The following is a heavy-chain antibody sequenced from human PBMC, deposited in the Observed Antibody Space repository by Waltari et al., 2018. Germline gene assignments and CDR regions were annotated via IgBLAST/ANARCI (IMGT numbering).Heavy chain of an antibody. Sequence: QVQLQESGPGLVKPSETLSLTCAVSGYSISSGYSWGWIRPPPGKGLEWIGSIYHSGSTYYNPSLKSRVTISVDTSKNQFSLKLSSVTAADTAVYYCASSLSDYYYYGMDVWGQGTTVTVSS. CDR1: GYSISSGYS. CDR3: ASSLSDYYYYGMDV. CDR2: IYHSGST. J-gene: IGHJ6*02. V-gene: IGHV4-38-2*01.